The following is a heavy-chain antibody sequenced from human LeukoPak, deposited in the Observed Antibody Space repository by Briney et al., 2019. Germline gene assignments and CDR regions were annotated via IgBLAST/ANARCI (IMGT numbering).Heavy chain of an antibody. CDR1: GYTFTSYD. CDR2: MNPNSGYT. D-gene: IGHD2-2*02. CDR3: ARDRLPIVVVPAAIDY. Sequence: ASVKVSCKASGYTFTSYDINWVRQATGQGLEWMGWMNPNSGYTGYAQKFQGRVTMTRNTSISTAYMELSRLRSDDTAVYYCARDRLPIVVVPAAIDYWGQGTLVTVSS. V-gene: IGHV1-8*01. J-gene: IGHJ4*02.